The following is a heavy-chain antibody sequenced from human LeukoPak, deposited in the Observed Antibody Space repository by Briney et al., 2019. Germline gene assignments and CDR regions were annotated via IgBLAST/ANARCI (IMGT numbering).Heavy chain of an antibody. V-gene: IGHV1-18*04. D-gene: IGHD6-13*01. CDR3: ARDRPYSSDY. Sequence: ASVKVSCKASGYTFSGYYMHWVRQAPGQGLEWMGWISAYNGNTNYAQKLQGRVTMTTDTSTSTAYMELRSLRSDDTAVYYCARDRPYSSDYWGQGTLVTVSS. CDR2: ISAYNGNT. J-gene: IGHJ4*02. CDR1: GYTFSGYY.